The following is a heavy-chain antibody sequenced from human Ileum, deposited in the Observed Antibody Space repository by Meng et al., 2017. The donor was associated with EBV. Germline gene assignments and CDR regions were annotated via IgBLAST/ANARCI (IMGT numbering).Heavy chain of an antibody. CDR3: AMGPDYAKTGY. CDR1: GGSISSSNYC. J-gene: IGHJ4*02. Sequence: QLPLQAPGPGLVKPSETLSFTCSVSGGSISSSNYCWGWIRQPPGKGLEWIQSICYTDYTYYNPSLKSRVTISADKSKNQFSLRLNSLTAADTAVYYCAMGPDYAKTGYWGQGTLATASS. D-gene: IGHD4-17*01. CDR2: ICYTDYT. V-gene: IGHV4-39*01.